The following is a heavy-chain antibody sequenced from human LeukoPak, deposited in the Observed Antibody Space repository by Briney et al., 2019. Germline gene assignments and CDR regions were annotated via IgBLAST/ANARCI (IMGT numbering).Heavy chain of an antibody. CDR2: IYPGDSDT. V-gene: IGHV5-51*01. D-gene: IGHD2-2*01. CDR1: GYSFTSYW. CDR3: ARRKRQGYCSSTSCLSFDI. Sequence: GESLKISCKGSGYSFTSYWIGWVRQMPGKGLEWMGIIYPGDSDTRYSPSFQGQVTISTDKSISTAYLQRSSLKASDTAMYYCARRKRQGYCSSTSCLSFDIWGQGTMVTVSS. J-gene: IGHJ3*02.